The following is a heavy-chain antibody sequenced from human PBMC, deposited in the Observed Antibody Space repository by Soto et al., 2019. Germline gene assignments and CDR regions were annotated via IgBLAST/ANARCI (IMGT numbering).Heavy chain of an antibody. J-gene: IGHJ4*02. V-gene: IGHV4-30-2*01. D-gene: IGHD6-19*01. CDR1: GGSVSSGGYS. CDR2: IYHSGST. CDR3: ARTPSCGLYYFDY. Sequence: SWTRSLTGAVSGGSVSSGGYSWSWIRQPPGKGLEWIGYIYHSGSTYYNPSLKSRVTISVDRSNNQCSLKLSSVTAADTAVYYCARTPSCGLYYFDYWGQRTLVTVSS.